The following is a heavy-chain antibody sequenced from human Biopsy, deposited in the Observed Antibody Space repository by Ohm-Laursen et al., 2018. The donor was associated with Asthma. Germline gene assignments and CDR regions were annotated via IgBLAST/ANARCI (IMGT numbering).Heavy chain of an antibody. V-gene: IGHV2-5*02. J-gene: IGHJ5*02. CDR2: IYWEDDK. Sequence: STQTLTLTCTFSGFSLSTSGVGVVGIRQPPGKALEWLALIYWEDDKRYSPSLKSRLTITKDTSKNQVILTMTNMDPVDTAPYYCAHKYSSLRGWPYDPWGQGTLVTVSS. CDR1: GFSLSTSGVG. D-gene: IGHD6-6*01. CDR3: AHKYSSLRGWPYDP.